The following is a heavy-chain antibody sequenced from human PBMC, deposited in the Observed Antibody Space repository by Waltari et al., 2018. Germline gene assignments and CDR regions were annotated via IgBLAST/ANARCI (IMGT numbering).Heavy chain of an antibody. Sequence: EVQLVESGGGLVQPGGSLRLSCAASGFTFSSYAMSWVRQAPGKGLEWVSAISGSGGSTYYADSVKGRFTISRDNSKNTLYLQMNSLRAEDTAVYYCAKARQQLVQGVYYFDYWGQGTLVTVSS. J-gene: IGHJ4*02. CDR2: ISGSGGST. D-gene: IGHD6-13*01. V-gene: IGHV3-23*04. CDR3: AKARQQLVQGVYYFDY. CDR1: GFTFSSYA.